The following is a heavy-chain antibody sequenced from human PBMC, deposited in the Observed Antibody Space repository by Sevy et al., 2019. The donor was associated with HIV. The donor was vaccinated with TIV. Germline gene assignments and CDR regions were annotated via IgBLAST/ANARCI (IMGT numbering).Heavy chain of an antibody. CDR1: GFTFDDYA. CDR2: ISWNSGSI. Sequence: GGSLRLSCAASGFTFDDYAMHWVRQAPGKGLEWVSGISWNSGSIGYAYSVKGRFTISRDNAKNSLYLQMNSLRAEDTALYYCAKAFSYYDSSGYYYALDYWGQGTLVTVSS. J-gene: IGHJ4*02. D-gene: IGHD3-22*01. CDR3: AKAFSYYDSSGYYYALDY. V-gene: IGHV3-9*01.